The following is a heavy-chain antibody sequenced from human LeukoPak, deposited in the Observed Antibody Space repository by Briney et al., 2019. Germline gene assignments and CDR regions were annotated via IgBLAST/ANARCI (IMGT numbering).Heavy chain of an antibody. CDR1: GGSISSSSYY. V-gene: IGHV4-39*01. J-gene: IGHJ4*02. CDR3: ARLDSSGYYASSYFDY. D-gene: IGHD3-22*01. Sequence: PSETLSLTCTVSGGSISSSSYYWGWIRQPPGKGLEWIGSIYYSGSTYYNPSLKSRVTIYVDTSKNQFSLKLSCVTAADTAVYYCARLDSSGYYASSYFDYWGQGTLVTVSS. CDR2: IYYSGST.